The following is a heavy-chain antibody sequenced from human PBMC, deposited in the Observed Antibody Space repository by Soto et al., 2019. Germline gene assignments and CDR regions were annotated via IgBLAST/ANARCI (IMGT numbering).Heavy chain of an antibody. J-gene: IGHJ6*02. CDR1: GFSFNSHA. CDR3: AKVLSLRTSGKYYKPFFHGMDV. D-gene: IGHD3-10*01. CDR2: INSGVDA. V-gene: IGHV3-23*01. Sequence: DVQLSESGGGLVQPGGSLRLTCAASGFSFNSHAMTWVRQAPGRGLEWVAAINSGVDAFYADSVKGRFTISRDNSKDTLYLQMNSLGVEDTALYYFAKVLSLRTSGKYYKPFFHGMDVWGLGTTVTVSS.